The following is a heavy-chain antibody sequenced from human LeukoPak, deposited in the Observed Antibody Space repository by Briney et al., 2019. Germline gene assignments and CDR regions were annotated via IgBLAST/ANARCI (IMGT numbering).Heavy chain of an antibody. Sequence: PGGSLRLSCAASGFTFSSYAMSWVRQAPGKGLEWVSAISGSGGSTYYADSVKGRFTISRDNSKNTLYLQMNSLRAEDTAVYYCASSREDYYYYGMDVWGQGTTVTVSS. CDR3: ASSREDYYYYGMDV. J-gene: IGHJ6*02. CDR2: ISGSGGST. V-gene: IGHV3-23*01. CDR1: GFTFSSYA. D-gene: IGHD6-13*01.